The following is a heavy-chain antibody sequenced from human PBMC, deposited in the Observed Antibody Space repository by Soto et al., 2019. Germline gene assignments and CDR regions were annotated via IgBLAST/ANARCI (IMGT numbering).Heavy chain of an antibody. D-gene: IGHD2-15*01. V-gene: IGHV3-7*01. Sequence: GGALRPSCATSGFTFCSDLMSWGRPAPGKGLGGVANIKQDGSEKYYVDSVKGRFTISRDNAKNSLYLQMNSLRAEDTAVYYCARDIVVVVAATREAYHWFDPWGQGTLVTVSS. CDR2: IKQDGSEK. J-gene: IGHJ5*02. CDR1: GFTFCSDL. CDR3: ARDIVVVVAATREAYHWFDP.